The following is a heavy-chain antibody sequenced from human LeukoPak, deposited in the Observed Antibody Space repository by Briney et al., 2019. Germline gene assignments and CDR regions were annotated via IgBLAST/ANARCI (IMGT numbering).Heavy chain of an antibody. J-gene: IGHJ4*02. Sequence: MPGGSLRLSCAASGFTFSSYSMNWVRQAPGKGLEWVSSISSSSSYIYYADSVKGRFTISRDNAKNTLYLQMNSLRAEDTAVYYCVRDTESSGYDAFDYWGQGTLVTVSS. CDR2: ISSSSSYI. CDR3: VRDTESSGYDAFDY. D-gene: IGHD3-22*01. V-gene: IGHV3-21*01. CDR1: GFTFSSYS.